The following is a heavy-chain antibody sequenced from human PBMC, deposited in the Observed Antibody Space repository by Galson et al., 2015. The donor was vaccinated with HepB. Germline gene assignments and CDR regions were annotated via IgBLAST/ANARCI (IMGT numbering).Heavy chain of an antibody. V-gene: IGHV3-23*01. D-gene: IGHD2-2*01. J-gene: IGHJ6*02. Sequence: SLRLSCAASGFTFSSYAMSWVRQAPGKGLEWVSAISGSGGSTYYADSVKGRFTISRDNSKNTLYLQMNSLRAEDTAVYYCAKDSHACSSTSCYSTYYGMDVWGQGTTVTVSS. CDR3: AKDSHACSSTSCYSTYYGMDV. CDR1: GFTFSSYA. CDR2: ISGSGGST.